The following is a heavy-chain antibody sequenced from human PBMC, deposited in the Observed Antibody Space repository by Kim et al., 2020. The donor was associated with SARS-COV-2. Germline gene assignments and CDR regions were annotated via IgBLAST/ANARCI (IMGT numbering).Heavy chain of an antibody. V-gene: IGHV3-21*01. CDR1: GFTFSSYS. D-gene: IGHD5-12*01. J-gene: IGHJ4*02. Sequence: GGSLRLSCAASGFTFSSYSMNWVRQAPGKGLEWVSSISSSSSYIYYADSVKGRFTISRDNAKNSLYLQMNSLRAEDTAVYYCARDLAVWRWNVDIVATIRDVVAGNFDYWGQGTLVTVSS. CDR2: ISSSSSYI. CDR3: ARDLAVWRWNVDIVATIRDVVAGNFDY.